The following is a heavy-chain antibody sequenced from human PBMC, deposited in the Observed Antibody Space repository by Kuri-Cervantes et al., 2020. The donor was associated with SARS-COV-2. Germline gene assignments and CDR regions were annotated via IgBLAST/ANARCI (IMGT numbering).Heavy chain of an antibody. Sequence: GESLKISCTASGFTFSNYAMNWVRQAPGKGLEWGSTISGSGTCTCYADSVKGRFTISRDNAKDSLYLQMNSLRAEDTAVYYCARDCVIAARPDELCYWGQGTLVTVSS. CDR2: ISGSGTCT. V-gene: IGHV3-21*01. J-gene: IGHJ4*02. CDR3: ARDCVIAARPDELCY. D-gene: IGHD6-6*01. CDR1: GFTFSNYA.